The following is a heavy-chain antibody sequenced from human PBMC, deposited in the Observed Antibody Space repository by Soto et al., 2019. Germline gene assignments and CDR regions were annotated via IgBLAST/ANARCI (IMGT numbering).Heavy chain of an antibody. D-gene: IGHD1-1*01. CDR3: ARREYLTPTRADAFDI. Sequence: QVQLQESGPGLVKPSQTLSLTCTVSGGSISSGGYYWSWIRQHPGKGLEWIGYIYYSGSTYYNPCLKSRVTISVDTSKNQYSLKLSSVTAADTAVYYCARREYLTPTRADAFDIWGQGTMVTVSS. CDR2: IYYSGST. CDR1: GGSISSGGYY. V-gene: IGHV4-31*03. J-gene: IGHJ3*02.